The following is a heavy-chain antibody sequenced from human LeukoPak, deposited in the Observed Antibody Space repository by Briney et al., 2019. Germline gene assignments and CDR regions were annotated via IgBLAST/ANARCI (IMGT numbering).Heavy chain of an antibody. CDR3: ARARVTMIVVVMGNVDAFDI. J-gene: IGHJ3*02. D-gene: IGHD3-22*01. V-gene: IGHV3-7*01. CDR1: GFTFSSYW. CDR2: IKQDGSEK. Sequence: GGSLRLSCAASGFTFSSYWMSWVRQAPGKGLEWVANIKQDGSEKYYVDSVKGRFTISRDNAKNSLYLQMNSLRAEDTAVYYCARARVTMIVVVMGNVDAFDIWGQGTMVTVSS.